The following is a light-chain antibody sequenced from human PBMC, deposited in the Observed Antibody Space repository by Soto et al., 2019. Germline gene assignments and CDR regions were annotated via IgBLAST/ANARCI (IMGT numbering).Light chain of an antibody. V-gene: IGLV1-44*01. CDR3: AAWDDSLNGPV. J-gene: IGLJ1*01. Sequence: QSVLTQPPSASGTPGQRVTISCSGSSSNIGIYTENWYQQLPGTAPKLLIYSSNQRPSGVPDRLSGSKSGTSASLAISGLQSEDEADYYCAAWDDSLNGPVFGTGTKLTVL. CDR2: SSN. CDR1: SSNIGIYT.